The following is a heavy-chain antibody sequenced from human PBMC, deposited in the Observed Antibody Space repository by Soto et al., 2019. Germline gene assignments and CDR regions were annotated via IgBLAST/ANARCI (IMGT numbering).Heavy chain of an antibody. CDR3: ARGSSIAGLYYGMDV. Sequence: QVQLQESGPGLVKPSQTLSLTCTVSGGSISSGGYYCTWIRQHPGKGLEWIGYNYYSGITYYNPSLKSRVTISLDTSKDQFSLKLSSVTGADTAVYYCARGSSIAGLYYGMDVWGQGTTVTVSS. V-gene: IGHV4-31*03. D-gene: IGHD6-6*01. J-gene: IGHJ6*02. CDR2: NYYSGIT. CDR1: GGSISSGGYY.